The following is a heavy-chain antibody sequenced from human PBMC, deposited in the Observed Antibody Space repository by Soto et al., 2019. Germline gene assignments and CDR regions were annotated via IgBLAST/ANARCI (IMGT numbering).Heavy chain of an antibody. CDR1: GGPVRDAFSY. J-gene: IGHJ3*02. D-gene: IGHD2-8*02. CDR3: ARELEGGVFDI. CDR2: LSYTGST. Sequence: QVHLQESGPQLVKPSQPLSLTCTVSGGPVRDAFSYWTWIRQPPGKGPEWMGYLSYTGSTYYNPSLRNRATIAVDGSSNPLSMRLSSVTAAGTAVYYCARELEGGVFDIWGRGTLVTVSS. V-gene: IGHV4-30-4*01.